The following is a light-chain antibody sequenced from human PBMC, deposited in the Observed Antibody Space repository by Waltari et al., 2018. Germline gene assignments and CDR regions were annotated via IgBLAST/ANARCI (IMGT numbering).Light chain of an antibody. V-gene: IGKV3-20*01. CDR1: QSVSRF. CDR3: QKYDRLPAI. CDR2: GAS. J-gene: IGKJ1*01. Sequence: EIVLTQSPGTLSLSPGERGTLSCRASQSVSRFLAWYQQIPGQPPRLLIYGASTRATGIPDRFSGSGSGTDFSLTISRLEPEDFAVYYCQKYDRLPAIFGQGTKVEIK.